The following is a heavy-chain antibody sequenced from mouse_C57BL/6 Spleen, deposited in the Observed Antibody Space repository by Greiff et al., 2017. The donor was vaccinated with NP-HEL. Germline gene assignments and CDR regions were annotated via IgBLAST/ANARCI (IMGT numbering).Heavy chain of an antibody. CDR2: IYPGSGNT. CDR1: GYTFTDYY. D-gene: IGHD1-1*01. V-gene: IGHV1-76*01. Sequence: VQLQQSGAELVRPGALVKLSCKASGYTFTDYYINWVKQRPGQGLEWIARIYPGSGNTYYNEKFKGKATLTAEKSSSTAYMQLSSLTSEDSAVYFCARWDYYGSSNWYFDVWGTGTTVTVSS. CDR3: ARWDYYGSSNWYFDV. J-gene: IGHJ1*03.